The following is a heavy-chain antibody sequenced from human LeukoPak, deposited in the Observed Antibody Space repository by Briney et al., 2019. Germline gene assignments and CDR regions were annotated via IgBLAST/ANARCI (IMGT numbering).Heavy chain of an antibody. D-gene: IGHD3-3*01. CDR2: ISGSGGST. CDR3: AKSGGDYDFWSGYWGDYYYGMDV. Sequence: PGGSLRLSCAASGFTFSSYAMSWVRQAPGKRLEWVSAISGSGGSTYYADSVKGRFTISRDNSKNTLYLQMNSLRAEDTAVYYCAKSGGDYDFWSGYWGDYYYGMDVWGQGTTVTVSS. V-gene: IGHV3-23*01. J-gene: IGHJ6*02. CDR1: GFTFSSYA.